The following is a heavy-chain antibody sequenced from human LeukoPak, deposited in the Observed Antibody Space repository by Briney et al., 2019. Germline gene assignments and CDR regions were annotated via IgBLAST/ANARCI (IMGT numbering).Heavy chain of an antibody. Sequence: GGSLRLSCAASGFTFSSYAMSWVRQAPGKGLEWVSAISGSGGSTYYADSVKGRFTISRDNSKNTLYLQMNSLRAEDTAVYYCAKSGRRAWQYCGGDCYPRWIGYYYGMDVWGQGTTVTVSS. J-gene: IGHJ6*02. CDR3: AKSGRRAWQYCGGDCYPRWIGYYYGMDV. CDR2: ISGSGGST. V-gene: IGHV3-23*01. CDR1: GFTFSSYA. D-gene: IGHD2-21*02.